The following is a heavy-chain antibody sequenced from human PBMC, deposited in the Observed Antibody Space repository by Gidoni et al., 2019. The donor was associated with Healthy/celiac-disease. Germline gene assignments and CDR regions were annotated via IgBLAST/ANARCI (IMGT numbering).Heavy chain of an antibody. J-gene: IGHJ4*02. V-gene: IGHV3-7*01. D-gene: IGHD2-2*01. CDR3: AGDWGSTSSYFDY. CDR1: GFTFSSYW. CDR2: IKQDGSEK. Sequence: EVQLVASGGGLVQPGGSLRLSCAASGFTFSSYWMSWVRQAPGKGLEWVANIKQDGSEKYYVDSVRGRFTISRDNAKNSLYLQMNSLRADDTAVYYCAGDWGSTSSYFDYWGQGTLVAVSS.